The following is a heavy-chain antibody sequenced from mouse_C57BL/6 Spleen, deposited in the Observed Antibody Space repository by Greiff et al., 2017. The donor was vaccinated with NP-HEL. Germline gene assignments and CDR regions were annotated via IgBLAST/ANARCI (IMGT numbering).Heavy chain of an antibody. V-gene: IGHV1-64*01. CDR2: IHPNSGST. CDR1: GYTFTSYW. J-gene: IGHJ1*03. CDR3: ARRGGTGYFDV. D-gene: IGHD3-3*01. Sequence: QVQLQQPGAELVKPGASVKLSCKASGYTFTSYWMHWVKQRPGQGLEWIGMIHPNSGSTNYNEKFKSKATLTVDKSSSTAYMQLSSLTSEDSAVYYWARRGGTGYFDVWGTGTTVTVSS.